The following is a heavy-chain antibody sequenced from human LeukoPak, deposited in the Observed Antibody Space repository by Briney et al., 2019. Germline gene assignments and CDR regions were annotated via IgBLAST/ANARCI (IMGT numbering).Heavy chain of an antibody. J-gene: IGHJ4*02. CDR1: GFSLSTRGVG. V-gene: IGHV2-5*01. D-gene: IGHD3-3*01. CDR2: IYWNDDK. Sequence: SGPTLVKPTQTLTLTCTFSGFSLSTRGVGVGWIRQPPGKTLEWLALIYWNDDKRYSPSPKSSLTITKDTSKNQIVLTMTNMDPVDTATYYCAHYDFWSGYYPLSDYWGQGTLVTVS. CDR3: AHYDFWSGYYPLSDY.